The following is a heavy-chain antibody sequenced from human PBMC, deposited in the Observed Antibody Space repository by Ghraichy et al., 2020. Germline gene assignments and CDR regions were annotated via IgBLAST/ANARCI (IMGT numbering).Heavy chain of an antibody. Sequence: ESLNISCAASGFTFSSYWMSWVRQAPGKGLEWVANIKQDGSEKYYVDSVKGRFTISRDNAKNSLYLQMNSLRAEDTAVYYCARVYSGSYYIDYWGQGTLVTVSS. CDR2: IKQDGSEK. D-gene: IGHD1-26*01. V-gene: IGHV3-7*01. CDR3: ARVYSGSYYIDY. CDR1: GFTFSSYW. J-gene: IGHJ4*02.